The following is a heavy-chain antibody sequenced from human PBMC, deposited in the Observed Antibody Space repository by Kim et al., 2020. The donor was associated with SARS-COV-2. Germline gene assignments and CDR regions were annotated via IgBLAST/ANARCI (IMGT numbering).Heavy chain of an antibody. V-gene: IGHV3-74*01. J-gene: IGHJ3*02. CDR3: AKSDYFDT. CDR2: GTTT. Sequence: GTTTSSADSVQGRFTISRDNAKNTIYLEMRSLRAEDTAVYYCAKSDYFDTWGQGTMVSVSS. D-gene: IGHD3-16*01.